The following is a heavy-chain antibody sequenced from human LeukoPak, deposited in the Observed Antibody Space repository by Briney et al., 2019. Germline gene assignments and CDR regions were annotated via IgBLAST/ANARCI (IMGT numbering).Heavy chain of an antibody. CDR1: GYTFTGYY. V-gene: IGHV1-2*02. J-gene: IGHJ4*02. D-gene: IGHD3-22*01. CDR2: INLNSGGT. CDR3: ARANYYYDSSGYYSYYFDY. Sequence: ASVKVSCKASGYTFTGYYMHWVRHAPGQGLEWMGWINLNSGGTNYAQKFQGRVTMTRDTSISTAYMELSRLRSDDTAVYYCARANYYYDSSGYYSYYFDYWGQGTLVTVSS.